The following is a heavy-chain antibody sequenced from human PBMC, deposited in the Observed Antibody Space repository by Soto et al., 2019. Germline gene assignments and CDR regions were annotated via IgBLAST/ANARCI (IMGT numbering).Heavy chain of an antibody. CDR3: ARVVVVPAATLDY. Sequence: SETLSLTCTVSGGSISSRGHYWSWIRQHPGKGLEWIGYIYYSGSTYYNPSLKSRVTISVDTSKNQFSLKLSSVTAADTAVYYCARVVVVPAATLDYWGQGTLVTVSS. D-gene: IGHD2-2*01. CDR2: IYYSGST. CDR1: GGSISSRGHY. J-gene: IGHJ4*02. V-gene: IGHV4-31*03.